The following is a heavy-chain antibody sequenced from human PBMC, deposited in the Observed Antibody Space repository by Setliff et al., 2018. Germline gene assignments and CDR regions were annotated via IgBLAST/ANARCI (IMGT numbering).Heavy chain of an antibody. CDR1: GGPINSDRYY. V-gene: IGHV4-39*01. D-gene: IGHD3-3*01. CDR2: MYSSGST. J-gene: IGHJ4*02. Sequence: ASETLSLTCTVSGGPINSDRYYWGWIRQPPGKGLEWIGSMYSSGSTYYNPSLKSRVTISVDTSQNQFSLKLSSVTAADTAAYYCASHPRVTIFGVVAFDYWGQGILVTAPQ. CDR3: ASHPRVTIFGVVAFDY.